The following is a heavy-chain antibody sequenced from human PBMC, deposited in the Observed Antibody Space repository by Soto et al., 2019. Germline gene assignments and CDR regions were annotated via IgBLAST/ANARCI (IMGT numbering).Heavy chain of an antibody. Sequence: PGGSLRLSCAASGFSVRSNYMTWVRQAPGKGLEWVSIIYIAGTTYYADSVEGRFTISRDNSKNTLSLRMNSLRAEDTAVYYCARDSQGVPPATPGYYFYGMDVWGQGTTVTVSS. J-gene: IGHJ6*02. CDR2: IYIAGTT. CDR1: GFSVRSNY. D-gene: IGHD2-2*01. CDR3: ARDSQGVPPATPGYYFYGMDV. V-gene: IGHV3-53*01.